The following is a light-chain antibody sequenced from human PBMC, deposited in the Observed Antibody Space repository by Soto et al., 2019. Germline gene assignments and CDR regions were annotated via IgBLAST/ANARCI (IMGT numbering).Light chain of an antibody. V-gene: IGKV4-1*01. CDR1: QSVLYSSNNKNY. J-gene: IGKJ1*01. Sequence: DIVMTQSPDSLAVSLGERATINCKSSQSVLYSSNNKNYLAWYQQKPGQPPKLLIYWASTRESGVPGRFSGSGSGTDFTLTISSLQAEDVAVYYCQQYYRPWTFGQGNKVEIK. CDR3: QQYYRPWT. CDR2: WAS.